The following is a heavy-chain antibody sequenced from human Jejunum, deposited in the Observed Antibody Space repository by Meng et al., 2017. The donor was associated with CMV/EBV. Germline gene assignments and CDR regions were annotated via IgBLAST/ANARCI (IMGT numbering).Heavy chain of an antibody. CDR3: TKTLSPYDFWSGADY. D-gene: IGHD3-3*01. CDR1: FTFSTYS. CDR2: ISSSSNSI. Sequence: FTFSTYSMNWIRQAPGKGLEWVSYISSSSNSIYYADSVKGRFTISRDNAKNSLYLQMNSLKAEDTAFYYCTKTLSPYDFWSGADYWGQGTLVTVSS. V-gene: IGHV3-48*04. J-gene: IGHJ4*02.